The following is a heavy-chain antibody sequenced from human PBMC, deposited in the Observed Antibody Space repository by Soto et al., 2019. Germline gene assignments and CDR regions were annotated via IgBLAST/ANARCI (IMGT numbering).Heavy chain of an antibody. V-gene: IGHV1-8*01. D-gene: IGHD2-8*01. Sequence: GASVKVSCKASGYTFTSYDINWVRQATGQGLEWMGWMNPNSGNTGYAQKFQGRVTMTRNTSISTAYMELSSLRSEDTAVYYCARGLNPDCTNGVCSLNWFDPWGQGTLVTVSS. CDR1: GYTFTSYD. J-gene: IGHJ5*02. CDR2: MNPNSGNT. CDR3: ARGLNPDCTNGVCSLNWFDP.